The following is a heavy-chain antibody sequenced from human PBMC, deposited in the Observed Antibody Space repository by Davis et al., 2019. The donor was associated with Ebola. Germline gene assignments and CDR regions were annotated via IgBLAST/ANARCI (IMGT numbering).Heavy chain of an antibody. V-gene: IGHV3-30-3*01. CDR1: GFTFSSYA. J-gene: IGHJ4*02. Sequence: GESLKISCAASGFTFSSYAMHWVRQAPGTGLEWVAVISYDGSNEYYADSVKGRFTISRDNSKNTLFLQMNSLRAEDTALYYCAISVQYYSDSSLDYWGQGTLVTVSS. D-gene: IGHD3-22*01. CDR3: AISVQYYSDSSLDY. CDR2: ISYDGSNE.